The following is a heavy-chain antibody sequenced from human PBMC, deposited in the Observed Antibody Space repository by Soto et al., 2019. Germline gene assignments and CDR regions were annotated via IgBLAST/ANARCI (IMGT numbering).Heavy chain of an antibody. V-gene: IGHV4-61*08. CDR1: GGSISSGDYY. D-gene: IGHD2-2*01. Sequence: PSETLSLTCTVSGGSISSGDYYWSWIRQPPGKGPEWIGYIYYSGNTNYNPSLKSRVTISVDTSKNQFSLKLSSVTAADTAVYYCATVPITSPRVFDYWGQGTLVTVSS. CDR3: ATVPITSPRVFDY. CDR2: IYYSGNT. J-gene: IGHJ4*02.